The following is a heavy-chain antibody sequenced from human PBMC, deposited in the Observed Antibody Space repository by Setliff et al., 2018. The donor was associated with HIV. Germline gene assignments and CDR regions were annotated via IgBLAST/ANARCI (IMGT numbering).Heavy chain of an antibody. Sequence: SETLSLTCSVSVGSVGSGSYYWSWIRQSPGKGLEWLGYIYYSGSTTYNPSLRSRVTISIDTSKNKFSLNLRSVTAADTAVYYCASDPPGYGDSKDYWGQGKLVTVSS. J-gene: IGHJ4*02. CDR2: IYYSGST. CDR1: VGSVGSGSYY. D-gene: IGHD4-17*01. V-gene: IGHV4-61*01. CDR3: ASDPPGYGDSKDY.